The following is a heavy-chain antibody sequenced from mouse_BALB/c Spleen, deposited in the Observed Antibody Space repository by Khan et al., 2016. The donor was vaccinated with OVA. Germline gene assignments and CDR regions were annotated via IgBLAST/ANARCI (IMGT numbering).Heavy chain of an antibody. Sequence: EVELVESGGGLVQPGGSRKLSCAASGFTFSSFGMHWVRQAPEKGLEWVAYISSGSSTIYYADTVKGRFTISRDNHKNTLFLQMNSLRSEDTAMYYCARYDGYYWYFDVWGAGTTVTVSS. CDR3: ARYDGYYWYFDV. CDR1: GFTFSSFG. V-gene: IGHV5-17*02. CDR2: ISSGSSTI. J-gene: IGHJ1*01. D-gene: IGHD2-3*01.